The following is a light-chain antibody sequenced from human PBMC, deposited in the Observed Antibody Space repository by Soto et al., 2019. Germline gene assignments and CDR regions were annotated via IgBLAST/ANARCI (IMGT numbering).Light chain of an antibody. Sequence: QSVLTQPPSASGTPGQRVTISCSGSSSNIGSNYVYWYQQLPGTATKLLIYRNNQRPAGVADRFSGSKSGTSASLAISGLRAEDEADYYCAAWDDSRSGWVFGGGTKLTVL. J-gene: IGLJ3*02. CDR1: SSNIGSNY. V-gene: IGLV1-47*01. CDR3: AAWDDSRSGWV. CDR2: RNN.